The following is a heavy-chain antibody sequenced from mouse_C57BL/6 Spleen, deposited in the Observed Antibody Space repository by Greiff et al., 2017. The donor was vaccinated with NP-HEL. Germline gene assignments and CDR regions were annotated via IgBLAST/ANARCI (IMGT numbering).Heavy chain of an antibody. V-gene: IGHV5-6*01. J-gene: IGHJ1*03. Sequence: EVQLVESGGDLVKPGGSLKLSCAASGFTFSSYGMSWVRQTPDKRLEWVATISSGGSYTYYPDSVKGRFTISRDNAKNTLYLQMSSLKSEDTAMYYCARLGLGQYFDVWGTGTTVTVSS. CDR1: GFTFSSYG. CDR3: ARLGLGQYFDV. CDR2: ISSGGSYT. D-gene: IGHD3-3*01.